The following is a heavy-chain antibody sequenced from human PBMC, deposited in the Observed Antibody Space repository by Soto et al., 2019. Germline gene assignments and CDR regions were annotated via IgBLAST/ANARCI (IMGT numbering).Heavy chain of an antibody. V-gene: IGHV3-30-3*01. CDR1: GFTFSSYA. CDR2: ISYDGSNK. Sequence: ESGGGVVQPGRSLRLSCAASGFTFSSYAMHWVRQAPGKGLEWVAVISYDGSNKYYADSVKGRFTISRDNSKNTLYLQMNSLRAEDTAVYYCAGSRPFDYWGQGTLVTVSS. CDR3: AGSRPFDY. J-gene: IGHJ4*02. D-gene: IGHD3-10*01.